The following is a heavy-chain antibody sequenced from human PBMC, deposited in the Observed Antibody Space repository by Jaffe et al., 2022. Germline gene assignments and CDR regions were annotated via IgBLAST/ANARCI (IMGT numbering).Heavy chain of an antibody. Sequence: EVQLVESGGGLVKPGGSLRLSCAASGFTFSSYSMNWVRQAPGKGLEWVSSISSSSSYIYYADSVKGRFTISRDNAKNSLYLQMNSLRAEDTAVYYCARDGRATRDPAYYYYYYMDVWGKGTTVTVSS. D-gene: IGHD1-1*01. CDR3: ARDGRATRDPAYYYYYYMDV. V-gene: IGHV3-21*01. CDR2: ISSSSSYI. CDR1: GFTFSSYS. J-gene: IGHJ6*03.